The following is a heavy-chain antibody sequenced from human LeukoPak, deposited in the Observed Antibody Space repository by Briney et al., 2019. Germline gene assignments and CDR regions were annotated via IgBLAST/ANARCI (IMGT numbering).Heavy chain of an antibody. V-gene: IGHV1-18*01. J-gene: IGHJ3*01. CDR1: GYTFSTYG. D-gene: IGHD3-10*01. Sequence: GASVKVSCKASGYTFSTYGISWVRQAPGQGLEWMGWISAYKGNTYYAQKLQGRVTMTTDTSTSTAYMELRSLRSDDTAIYYCARDLYYYGSGSYYDVFDVWGQVTMVTVSS. CDR3: ARDLYYYGSGSYYDVFDV. CDR2: ISAYKGNT.